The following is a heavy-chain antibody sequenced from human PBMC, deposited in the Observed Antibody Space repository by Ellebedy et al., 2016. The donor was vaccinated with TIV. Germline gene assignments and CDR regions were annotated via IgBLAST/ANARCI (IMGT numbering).Heavy chain of an antibody. Sequence: GGSLRLXCAASGFTFSSYDMHWVRQAPGKGLEWVSSIGTAGDTYYPGSVKGRFTISRENAKNSLYLQMNSLRAGETAVYYCAREAVAGGTSWYFDLWGRGTLVTVSS. J-gene: IGHJ2*01. CDR1: GFTFSSYD. CDR3: AREAVAGGTSWYFDL. CDR2: IGTAGDT. V-gene: IGHV3-13*01. D-gene: IGHD6-19*01.